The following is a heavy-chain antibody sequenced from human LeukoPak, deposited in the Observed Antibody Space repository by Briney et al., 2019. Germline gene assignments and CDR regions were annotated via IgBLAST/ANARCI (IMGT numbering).Heavy chain of an antibody. Sequence: PSETLSLTCAVSGGSFSGYYWSWIRQPPGKGLEWIGEINHSGSTNYNPSLKSRVTISVDTSKNQFSLKLSSVTAADTAVYYCARGGKQGIAVAGTSPYYYYYMDVWGKGTTVTVSS. J-gene: IGHJ6*03. CDR3: ARGGKQGIAVAGTSPYYYYYMDV. D-gene: IGHD6-19*01. CDR1: GGSFSGYY. CDR2: INHSGST. V-gene: IGHV4-34*01.